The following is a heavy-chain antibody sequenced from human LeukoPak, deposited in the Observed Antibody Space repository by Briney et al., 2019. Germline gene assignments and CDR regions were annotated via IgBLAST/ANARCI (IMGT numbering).Heavy chain of an antibody. CDR1: GFTFSSYW. CDR2: IKQDGSEK. Sequence: GGSLRLSCAASGFTFSSYWMSWVRQAPGKGLEWVANIKQDGSEKYYVDSVKGRFTISRENAKNSLYLQMNSLRAGDTAVYYCARALIDCSGGSCYSGGFDYWGQGTLVTVSS. J-gene: IGHJ4*02. V-gene: IGHV3-7*01. D-gene: IGHD2-15*01. CDR3: ARALIDCSGGSCYSGGFDY.